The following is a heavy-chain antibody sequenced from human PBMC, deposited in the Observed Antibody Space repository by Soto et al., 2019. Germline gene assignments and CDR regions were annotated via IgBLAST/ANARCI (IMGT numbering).Heavy chain of an antibody. Sequence: QVQLVESGGGVVQPGRSLRLSCAASGFTFSSYGMHWVRQAPGKGLEWVAVIWYDGSNKYYADSVKGRFTISRDNSKNTLYLQMNSLRAEDTAVYYCARDDSVAGLYYYSYYGMDVWGQGTTVTVSS. V-gene: IGHV3-33*01. CDR2: IWYDGSNK. CDR3: ARDDSVAGLYYYSYYGMDV. D-gene: IGHD6-19*01. CDR1: GFTFSSYG. J-gene: IGHJ6*02.